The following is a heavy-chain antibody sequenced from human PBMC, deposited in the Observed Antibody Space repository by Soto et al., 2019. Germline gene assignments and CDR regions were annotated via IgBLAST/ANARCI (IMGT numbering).Heavy chain of an antibody. Sequence: QVQLQESGPGLVKPSGTLSLTCTVSGGSMSSSNWWNWVRQSPGKGLEWIGEAHHSGRTNYNPSLKSRVTISVDKSKNHFSRKLSSVTAADSAVYYCARSEATGLDYWGQGTLVTVSS. V-gene: IGHV4-4*02. CDR2: AHHSGRT. CDR1: GGSMSSSNW. J-gene: IGHJ4*02. CDR3: ARSEATGLDY. D-gene: IGHD1-26*01.